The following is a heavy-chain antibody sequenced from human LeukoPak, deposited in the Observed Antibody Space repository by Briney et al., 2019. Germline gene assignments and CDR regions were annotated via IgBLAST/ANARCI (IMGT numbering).Heavy chain of an antibody. CDR3: VRGVAGTYWYFDL. J-gene: IGHJ2*01. Sequence: GGSLRLSCSASGFTFSSYAMHWVRQAPGKGLEHVSVISGNGGNTYSADSVRGRFTISRDNSKNTLYLQMSSLRAEDTAVYYCVRGVAGTYWYFDLWGRGALVTVSS. V-gene: IGHV3-64D*09. CDR2: ISGNGGNT. D-gene: IGHD2-15*01. CDR1: GFTFSSYA.